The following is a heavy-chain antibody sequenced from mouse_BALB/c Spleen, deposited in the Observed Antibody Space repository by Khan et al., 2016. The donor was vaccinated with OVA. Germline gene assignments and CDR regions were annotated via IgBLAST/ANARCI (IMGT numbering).Heavy chain of an antibody. CDR3: ARVYGGDFDY. Sequence: EVQLVESGPGLVKPSQSLSLTCTVTGYSITSDYAWNWIRQFPGNKLEWMGYISYSGNTNNNPSLKSRISIPRDTSKTQFFLQLNSVTTEDTATDYGARVYGGDFDYWGQGTTLTVSS. CDR2: ISYSGNT. D-gene: IGHD2-10*02. V-gene: IGHV3-2*02. CDR1: GYSITSDYA. J-gene: IGHJ2*01.